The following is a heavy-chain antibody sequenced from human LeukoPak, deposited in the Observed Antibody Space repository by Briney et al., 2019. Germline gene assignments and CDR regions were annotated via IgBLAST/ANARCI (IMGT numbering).Heavy chain of an antibody. D-gene: IGHD3-10*01. Sequence: SETLSLTCTVSGGSINSYYWSWIRQPPGKGLEWIGYIYYSGSTNYNPSLKSRVTISVDTSKNQFSLKLSSVTAADTAVYYCAKDFGRNLGGPGYWGRGTLVIVSS. CDR3: AKDFGRNLGGPGY. CDR2: IYYSGST. J-gene: IGHJ4*02. V-gene: IGHV4-59*12. CDR1: GGSINSYY.